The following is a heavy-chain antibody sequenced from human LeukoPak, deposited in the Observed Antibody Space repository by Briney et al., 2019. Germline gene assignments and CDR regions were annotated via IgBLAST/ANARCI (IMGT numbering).Heavy chain of an antibody. CDR3: AREGGSSGWYFDY. CDR1: GGTFTSYA. D-gene: IGHD6-19*01. V-gene: IGHV1-69*06. CDR2: IIPIFGTA. J-gene: IGHJ4*02. Sequence: SVKVSCKASGGTFTSYAIGWVRQAPGQGLEWRGGIIPIFGTANYAQKFQGRVTITADKSTSTAYMELSSLRSEDTAVYYCAREGGSSGWYFDYWGQGTLVTVSS.